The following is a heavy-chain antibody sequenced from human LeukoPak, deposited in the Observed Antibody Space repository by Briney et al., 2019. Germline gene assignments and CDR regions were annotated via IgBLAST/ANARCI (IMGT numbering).Heavy chain of an antibody. D-gene: IGHD6-19*01. CDR2: IIPIFGTA. J-gene: IGHJ4*02. CDR3: AREGIYSSGSPLANRD. V-gene: IGHV1-69*13. CDR1: GGTFSSYA. Sequence: SVKVSCKASGGTFSSYAISWVRRAPGQGLEWMGGIIPIFGTANHAQKFQGRVTITADESTSTAYMELSSLRSEDTAVYYCAREGIYSSGSPLANRDWGQGTLVTVSS.